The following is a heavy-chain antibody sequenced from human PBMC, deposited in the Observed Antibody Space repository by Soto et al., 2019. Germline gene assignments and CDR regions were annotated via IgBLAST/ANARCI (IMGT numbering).Heavy chain of an antibody. V-gene: IGHV5-10-1*01. CDR1: GYSFTSYW. J-gene: IGHJ6*02. Sequence: GESLKISCKGSGYSFTSYWINWVRQMPGKGLEWMGRIDPSDSYTNYSPSFQGHVTISADKSISTAYLQWSSLKASDTAMYYCARPPYGSSYYYYYGMDVWGQGTTVTVSS. CDR3: ARPPYGSSYYYYYGMDV. CDR2: IDPSDSYT. D-gene: IGHD3-10*01.